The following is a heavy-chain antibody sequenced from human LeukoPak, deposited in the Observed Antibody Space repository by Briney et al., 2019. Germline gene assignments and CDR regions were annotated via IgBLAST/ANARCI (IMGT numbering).Heavy chain of an antibody. J-gene: IGHJ4*02. CDR3: ARDKTRDKAVAGTFRY. Sequence: PGRSLRLSCAASGFTFSSYAMHWVRQAPGKGLEWVAVISYDGSNKYYADFVKGRFTISRDNSKNTLYLQMNSLRAEDTAVYYCARDKTRDKAVAGTFRYWGQGTLVTVSS. CDR2: ISYDGSNK. D-gene: IGHD6-19*01. V-gene: IGHV3-30*04. CDR1: GFTFSSYA.